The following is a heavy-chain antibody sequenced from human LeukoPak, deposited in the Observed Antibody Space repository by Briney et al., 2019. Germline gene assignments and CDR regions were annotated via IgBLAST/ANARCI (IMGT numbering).Heavy chain of an antibody. CDR2: IYPGDSDT. CDR1: GYSFTSYW. D-gene: IGHD3-10*01. V-gene: IGHV5-51*01. Sequence: GESLKISCKGSGYSFTSYWNGWVRQMPGKGLEWMGSIYPGDSDTRYSPSFQGQVTISADKSISTAYLQWSSLKASDTAMYYCARHVEYGSGSYFYYGMDVWGKGTTVTVSS. CDR3: ARHVEYGSGSYFYYGMDV. J-gene: IGHJ6*04.